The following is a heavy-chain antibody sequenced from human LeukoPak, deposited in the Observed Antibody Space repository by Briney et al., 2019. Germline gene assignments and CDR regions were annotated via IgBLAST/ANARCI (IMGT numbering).Heavy chain of an antibody. Sequence: GGSLRLSCAASGFTFSSYGMHWVRQAPGKGLEWVAFIRYDGSNKYYADSVKGRFTISRDNSKNTLYLQMNSLRAEDTAVYYCAKAYSSSWYSGASDYWGQGTLVTVSS. CDR3: AKAYSSSWYSGASDY. V-gene: IGHV3-30*02. CDR2: IRYDGSNK. CDR1: GFTFSSYG. D-gene: IGHD6-13*01. J-gene: IGHJ4*02.